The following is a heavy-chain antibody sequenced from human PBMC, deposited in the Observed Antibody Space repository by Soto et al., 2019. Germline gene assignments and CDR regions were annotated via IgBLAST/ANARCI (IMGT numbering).Heavy chain of an antibody. J-gene: IGHJ6*04. V-gene: IGHV1-69*06. CDR3: ESWSNWNPLYYDGLDV. D-gene: IGHD1-1*01. Sequence: QVQLLQSGAEVKKPGSSVKVSCKVSGGAFNNYALNWVRHGPGQGLEWLGGIIPLHNTSNYTLKFRGKGKVTTEINSTTVYMELNSLTSDDKAPYCCESWSNWNPLYYDGLDVWGKGHTVAVSS. CDR1: GGAFNNYA. CDR2: IIPLHNTS.